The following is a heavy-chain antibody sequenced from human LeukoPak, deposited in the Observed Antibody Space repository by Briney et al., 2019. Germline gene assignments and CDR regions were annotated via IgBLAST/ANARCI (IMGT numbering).Heavy chain of an antibody. D-gene: IGHD3-10*01. Sequence: PSETLSLTCTVSGGSISSSSYYWGWIRQPPGKGLGWIGSIYYSGSTYHNPSLKSRVTISVDTSKNQFSLKLSSVTAADTAVYYCARGIDRGYYGSGSPRHWFDPWGQGTLVTVSS. CDR1: GGSISSSSYY. V-gene: IGHV4-39*01. CDR2: IYYSGST. J-gene: IGHJ5*02. CDR3: ARGIDRGYYGSGSPRHWFDP.